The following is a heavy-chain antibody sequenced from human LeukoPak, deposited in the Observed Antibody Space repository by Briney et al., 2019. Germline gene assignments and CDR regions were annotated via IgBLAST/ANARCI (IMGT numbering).Heavy chain of an antibody. CDR3: ARLGREEYYYDSSGYYYVADY. D-gene: IGHD3-22*01. CDR1: GYTFTSYG. V-gene: IGHV1-18*01. J-gene: IGHJ4*02. Sequence: ASVKVSCKASGYTFTSYGISWVRQAPGQGLEWMGWISAYNGNTNYAQKLQGRVTMTTDTSTSTAYMELRSLRSDDTAVYYCARLGREEYYYDSSGYYYVADYWGQGTPVTVSS. CDR2: ISAYNGNT.